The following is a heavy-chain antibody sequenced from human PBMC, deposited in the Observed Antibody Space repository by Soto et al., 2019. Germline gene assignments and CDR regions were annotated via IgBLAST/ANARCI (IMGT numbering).Heavy chain of an antibody. Sequence: SETLSLTCDVSGDTISTGGYTWAWIRQPPGKALEWIGHIYYSGSTYYNPSLKSRVTISVDTSKNQFSLKLSSVTAADTAVYYCASSYSSSWYELDYWGQGTLVTVSS. D-gene: IGHD6-13*01. V-gene: IGHV4-30-2*05. J-gene: IGHJ4*02. CDR2: IYYSGST. CDR3: ASSYSSSWYELDY. CDR1: GDTISTGGYT.